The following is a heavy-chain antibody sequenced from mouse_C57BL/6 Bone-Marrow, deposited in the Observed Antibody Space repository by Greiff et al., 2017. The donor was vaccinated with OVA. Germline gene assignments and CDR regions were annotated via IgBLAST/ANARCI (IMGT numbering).Heavy chain of an antibody. J-gene: IGHJ4*01. CDR3: DRKVTWGYAMDY. D-gene: IGHD2-3*01. CDR2: IWSGGST. V-gene: IGHV2-2*01. Sequence: VMLVESGPGLVQPSQSLSITCTVSGFSLTSYGVHWVRQSPGKGLEWLGVIWSGGSTDYNAAFISRLSISKDNSKSQVFFKMNSLQADDTAIYYCDRKVTWGYAMDYWGKGTSVTVSS. CDR1: GFSLTSYG.